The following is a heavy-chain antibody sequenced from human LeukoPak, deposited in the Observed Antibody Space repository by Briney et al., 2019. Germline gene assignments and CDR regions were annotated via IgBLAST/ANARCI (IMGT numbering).Heavy chain of an antibody. J-gene: IGHJ4*02. CDR1: GFTVSSNS. D-gene: IGHD3-10*01. V-gene: IGHV3-66*03. CDR3: AKDRWAYISGSYFDY. CDR2: IYSGTI. Sequence: GGSLRLSCTVSGFTVSSNSMSWVRQAPGKGLEWVSFIYSGTIHYSDSVKGRFTISRDNSKNTLYLQMNRLRAEDTAVYYCAKDRWAYISGSYFDYWGQGTMVTVSS.